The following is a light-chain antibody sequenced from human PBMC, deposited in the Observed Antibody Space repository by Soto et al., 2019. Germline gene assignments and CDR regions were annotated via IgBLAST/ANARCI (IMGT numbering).Light chain of an antibody. J-gene: IGLJ2*01. CDR3: ASWDDCLNGPV. V-gene: IGLV1-44*01. Sequence: QSVLTQPPSASGTPGRRLTISCSGSISNIAINSVSWYQKVPGTAPKLLIHSSQQRPSGVPDRFSGSKSGSSASLAISELQSEDEGDYYCASWDDCLNGPVFGGGTKLTVL. CDR1: ISNIAINS. CDR2: SSQ.